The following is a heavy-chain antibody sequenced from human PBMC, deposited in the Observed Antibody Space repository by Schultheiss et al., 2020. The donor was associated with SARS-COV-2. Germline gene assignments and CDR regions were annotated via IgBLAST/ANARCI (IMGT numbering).Heavy chain of an antibody. D-gene: IGHD6-13*01. Sequence: GSLRLSCTVSGGSISSYYWSWIRQPAGKGLEWIGRIYTSGSTNYNPSLKSRVTMSVDMSKNQFSLKLSSVTAADTAVYYCARGGAAGLAPFDYWGQGTLVTVSS. CDR1: GGSISSYY. V-gene: IGHV4-4*07. CDR2: IYTSGST. J-gene: IGHJ4*02. CDR3: ARGGAAGLAPFDY.